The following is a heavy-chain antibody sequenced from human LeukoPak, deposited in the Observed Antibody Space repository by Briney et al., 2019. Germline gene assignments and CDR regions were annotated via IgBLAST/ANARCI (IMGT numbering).Heavy chain of an antibody. J-gene: IGHJ4*02. Sequence: GGSLRLSCAASGFSVSTKYMNWVRQAPGKGLEWVANIKQDGSEKYYVDSVKGRFTISRDNAKNSLYLQMNSLRAEDTAVYYCARGGYWGQGTLVTVSS. CDR2: IKQDGSEK. CDR1: GFSVSTKY. CDR3: ARGGY. V-gene: IGHV3-7*01.